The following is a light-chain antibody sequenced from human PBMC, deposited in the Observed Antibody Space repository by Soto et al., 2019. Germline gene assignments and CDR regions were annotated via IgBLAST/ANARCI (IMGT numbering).Light chain of an antibody. CDR1: TGAVPSGHY. V-gene: IGLV7-46*01. Sequence: QAVVTQEPSLTVSPGGTVTLTCGSSTGAVPSGHYPYWFQQKPGQAPRTLIYDTSNKHSWTPARFSGSLLGGKAALTLSGAQPEDEAEYYCLLSYSGARVRVFGTGTKVTVL. CDR3: LLSYSGARVRV. J-gene: IGLJ1*01. CDR2: DTS.